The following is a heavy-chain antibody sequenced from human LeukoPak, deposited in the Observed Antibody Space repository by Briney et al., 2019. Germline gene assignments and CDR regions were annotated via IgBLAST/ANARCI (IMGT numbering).Heavy chain of an antibody. D-gene: IGHD3-22*01. V-gene: IGHV3-30*02. CDR1: GFTFSSYG. CDR2: IRYDGSNK. CDR3: ARARWDSSGYYYADHYYYYMDV. Sequence: PGGSLRLSCAASGFTFSSYGMHWVRQAPGKGLEWVAFIRYDGSNKYYADSVKGRFAISRDNSKNTLYLQMNSLRAEDTAVYYCARARWDSSGYYYADHYYYYMDVWGKGTTVTVSS. J-gene: IGHJ6*03.